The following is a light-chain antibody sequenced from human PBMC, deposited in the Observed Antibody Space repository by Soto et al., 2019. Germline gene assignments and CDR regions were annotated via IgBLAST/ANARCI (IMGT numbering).Light chain of an antibody. CDR1: QSDALS. CDR2: VAF. Sequence: DIQMTQSPSSQSASVGDTVTMTCRASQSDALSVNWYQQKPGKAPKLLIYVAFTLESGVPSRFSGSGSGTEFTLTIRSLQPEDFATYYCQQSFRSPITFGQGTRLE. J-gene: IGKJ5*01. CDR3: QQSFRSPIT. V-gene: IGKV1-39*01.